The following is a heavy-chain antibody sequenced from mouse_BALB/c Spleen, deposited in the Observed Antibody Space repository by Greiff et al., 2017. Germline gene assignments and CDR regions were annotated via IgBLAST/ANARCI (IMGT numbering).Heavy chain of an antibody. Sequence: QVQLQQSGPSLVQPSQSLSITCTVSGFSLTSYGVHWVRQSPGKGLEWLGVIWRGGSTDYNAAFMSRLSITKDNSKSQVFFKMNSLQADDTAIYYCAKRWGSMLRGAMDYWGQGTSVTVSS. D-gene: IGHD2-3*01. CDR3: AKRWGSMLRGAMDY. V-gene: IGHV2-5-1*01. J-gene: IGHJ4*01. CDR2: IWRGGST. CDR1: GFSLTSYG.